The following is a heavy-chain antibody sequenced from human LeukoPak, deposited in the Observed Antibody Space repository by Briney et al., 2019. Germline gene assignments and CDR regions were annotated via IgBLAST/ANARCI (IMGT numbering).Heavy chain of an antibody. CDR3: ARGRGDGRKLTGQNDY. Sequence: GGSLRLSCAAAGFTLSFYGMHWVRQAPGKGLEWVAVIWIDGSNKYYADSVKGRFTISRDNSKNTLYLQMNSLRAEDTAVYYCARGRGDGRKLTGQNDYWGQGTLVTVPS. CDR1: GFTLSFYG. D-gene: IGHD3-10*01. V-gene: IGHV3-33*01. CDR2: IWIDGSNK. J-gene: IGHJ4*02.